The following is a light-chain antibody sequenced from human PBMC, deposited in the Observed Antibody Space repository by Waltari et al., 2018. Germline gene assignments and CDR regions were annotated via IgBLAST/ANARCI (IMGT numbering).Light chain of an antibody. J-gene: IGKJ2*01. CDR1: PSVLFSGDNKNY. Sequence: DIVMTQSPASLAVSLGERATINCESGPSVLFSGDNKNYLAWYQQKPGQPPKLLIYWASTRESGVPDRFSGSGSGTHFTLTISSLQAEDVAVYFCQQYHSPPNTFGQGTKLEIK. CDR2: WAS. V-gene: IGKV4-1*01. CDR3: QQYHSPPNT.